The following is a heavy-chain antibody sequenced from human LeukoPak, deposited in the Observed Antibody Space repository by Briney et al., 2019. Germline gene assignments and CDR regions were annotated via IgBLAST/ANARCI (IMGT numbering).Heavy chain of an antibody. D-gene: IGHD3-16*01. CDR2: ISGSGGST. Sequence: GGPLRLSCAASGFTFSSYAMSWVRQAPGKGLEWVSAISGSGGSTYYADSVKGRFTISRDNSKNTLYLQMNSLRAEDTAVYYCAKGVSVGDRRPHYYYMDVWGKGTTVTVSS. CDR1: GFTFSSYA. J-gene: IGHJ6*03. CDR3: AKGVSVGDRRPHYYYMDV. V-gene: IGHV3-23*01.